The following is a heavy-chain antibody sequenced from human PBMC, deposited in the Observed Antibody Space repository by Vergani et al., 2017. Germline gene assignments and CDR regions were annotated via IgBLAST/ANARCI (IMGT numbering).Heavy chain of an antibody. J-gene: IGHJ1*01. Sequence: QVQLQESGPGLVKPSETLSLTCTVSGGSVSSGSYYWGWIRQPPGKGLEWIGSIYYSGSTYYNPSLKSRVTISVDTSKNQFSLKLSSVTAADTAVYYCARLQLWLEYFQHWGQGTLVTVSS. CDR1: GGSVSSGSYY. D-gene: IGHD5-18*01. CDR3: ARLQLWLEYFQH. CDR2: IYYSGST. V-gene: IGHV4-39*01.